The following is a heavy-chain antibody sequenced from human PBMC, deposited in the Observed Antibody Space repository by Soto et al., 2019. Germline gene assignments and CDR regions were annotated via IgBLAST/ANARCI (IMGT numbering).Heavy chain of an antibody. CDR3: ASSYGSGYRAFDY. Sequence: QVQLVQSGAEVKRPGSSVKVSCKASGDTFNFYSINWVRQAPGLGLEWMGRVNPIVSMSNYAQKFQGRVTMTADKSTGTAYMELSSLRSGETAIYYCASSYGSGYRAFDYWGQGALVTVSS. V-gene: IGHV1-69*02. D-gene: IGHD3-10*01. CDR1: GDTFNFYS. CDR2: VNPIVSMS. J-gene: IGHJ4*02.